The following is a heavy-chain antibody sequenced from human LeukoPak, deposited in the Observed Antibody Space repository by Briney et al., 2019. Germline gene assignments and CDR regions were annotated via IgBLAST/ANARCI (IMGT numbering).Heavy chain of an antibody. D-gene: IGHD3-22*01. CDR2: INPNSGDT. CDR1: GYTFTGYY. J-gene: IGHJ4*02. Sequence: ASVKVSCKASGYTFTGYYMHWVRQAPGQGLEWMGWINPNSGDTNYAQKFQGRVTMTRDTSISTAYMELSRLRSDDTAVYYCARDAGEGSSGYYSFDYWGQGTLVTVSS. V-gene: IGHV1-2*02. CDR3: ARDAGEGSSGYYSFDY.